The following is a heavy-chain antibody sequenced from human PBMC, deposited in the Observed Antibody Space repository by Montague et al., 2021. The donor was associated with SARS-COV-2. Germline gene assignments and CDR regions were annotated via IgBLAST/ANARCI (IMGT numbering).Heavy chain of an antibody. Sequence: TLSLTCTVSGGSISSGSYYWSRIRQPAGKGLEWIGRIYTSGSTNYNPSLKSRVTISLDTSKNQFSLKLSSVTAADTAVYYCARGSLYSVSSGYYFDYWGQGTLVTVSS. CDR3: ARGSLYSVSSGYYFDY. CDR2: IYTSGST. D-gene: IGHD3-22*01. V-gene: IGHV4-61*02. CDR1: GGSISSGSYY. J-gene: IGHJ4*02.